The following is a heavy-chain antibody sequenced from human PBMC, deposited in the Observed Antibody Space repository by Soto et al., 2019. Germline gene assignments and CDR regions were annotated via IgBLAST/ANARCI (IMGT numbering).Heavy chain of an antibody. CDR1: GFTVSNNY. CDR3: GTGSGGGGY. CDR2: IYSGGYT. V-gene: IGHV3-53*01. D-gene: IGHD3-10*01. Sequence: EVQLVESGGGLIQPGGSLRLSCAVSGFTVSNNYMSWVRQAPGKGLEGVSVIYSGGYTAYGDSVKGRFTISRDNSKNPLKPQTNTPGAGATAGFSGGTGSGGGGYWGQGTLVTVSS. J-gene: IGHJ4*02.